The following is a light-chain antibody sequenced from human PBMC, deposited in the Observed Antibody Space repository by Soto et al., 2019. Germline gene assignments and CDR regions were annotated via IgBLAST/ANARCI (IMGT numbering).Light chain of an antibody. CDR1: QSVSSNY. CDR2: GAS. V-gene: IGKV3-20*01. Sequence: EIVLTQSPGTLSLSPGERATLSCRASQSVSSNYLAWYQQKPGQAPRLLIYGASSRATGIPDRFSGSGSATDFTLTISRLEPEDFAVYYCQQYGSSPVAFGPGTKVDIK. J-gene: IGKJ3*01. CDR3: QQYGSSPVA.